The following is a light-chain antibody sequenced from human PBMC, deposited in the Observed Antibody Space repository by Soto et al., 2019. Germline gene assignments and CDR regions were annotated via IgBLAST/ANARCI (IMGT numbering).Light chain of an antibody. CDR1: QSVSSSY. J-gene: IGKJ1*01. CDR2: GAS. Sequence: EIVFTQSPGTLSFSPGERATLSCRASQSVSSSYLAWYQQKPGQAPRLLIYGASSRATGIPDRFSGSGSGTDFTLTISRLEPEDFAVYYCQQYGVTSGQGTKVDIK. CDR3: QQYGVT. V-gene: IGKV3-20*01.